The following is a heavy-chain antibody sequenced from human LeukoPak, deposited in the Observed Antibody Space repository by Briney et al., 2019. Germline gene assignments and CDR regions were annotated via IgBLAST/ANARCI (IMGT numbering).Heavy chain of an antibody. V-gene: IGHV7-4-1*02. J-gene: IGHJ4*02. CDR2: INTNTGNP. CDR3: AIIPRYYDFWSGYYTGDY. CDR1: GYTFTSYA. D-gene: IGHD3-3*01. Sequence: ASVKVSCKASGYTFTSYAMKWVRQAPGQGLEWMGWINTNTGNPTYAQGFTGRFVFSLDTSVSTAYLQISSLKAEDTAVYYCAIIPRYYDFWSGYYTGDYWGQGTLVTVSS.